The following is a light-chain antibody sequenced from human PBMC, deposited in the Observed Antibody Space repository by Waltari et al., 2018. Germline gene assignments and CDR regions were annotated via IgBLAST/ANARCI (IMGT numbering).Light chain of an antibody. CDR2: EVS. J-gene: IGLJ2*01. CDR1: SRYVGSYNL. V-gene: IGLV2-23*02. CDR3: CSYAGSSTVV. Sequence: QSALTQPAPVSGSPGQSITISCTGPSRYVGSYNLVSWYQQHPGKAPKLMIYEVSKRPSGVSNRFSGSKSGNTASLTISGLQAEDEADYYCCSYAGSSTVVFGGGTKLTVL.